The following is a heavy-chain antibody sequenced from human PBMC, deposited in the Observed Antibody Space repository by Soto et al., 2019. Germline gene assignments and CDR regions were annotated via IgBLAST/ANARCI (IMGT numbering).Heavy chain of an antibody. Sequence: GGSLRLSCAASGFTFSSYWMHWVRQAPGKGPVWVSRINSDGSITSYADSVKGQFTISRDNAKNTLYLQMNSLRAEDTAVYYCARTSSSWYVSFDYWGQGTLVTVSS. V-gene: IGHV3-74*01. D-gene: IGHD6-13*01. CDR3: ARTSSSWYVSFDY. CDR2: INSDGSIT. J-gene: IGHJ4*02. CDR1: GFTFSSYW.